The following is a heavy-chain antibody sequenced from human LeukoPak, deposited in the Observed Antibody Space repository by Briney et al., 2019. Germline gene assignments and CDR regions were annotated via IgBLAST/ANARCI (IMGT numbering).Heavy chain of an antibody. V-gene: IGHV1-69*13. CDR3: ARDSSSSWYTGFFDY. Sequence: SVKVSCKASGDTFSSYAISWVRQAPGQGLEWMGGIIPIFGTANYAQKFQGRVTITADESTSTAYMELSSLRSEDTAVYYCARDSSSSWYTGFFDYWGQGTLVTVSS. CDR1: GDTFSSYA. J-gene: IGHJ4*02. CDR2: IIPIFGTA. D-gene: IGHD6-13*01.